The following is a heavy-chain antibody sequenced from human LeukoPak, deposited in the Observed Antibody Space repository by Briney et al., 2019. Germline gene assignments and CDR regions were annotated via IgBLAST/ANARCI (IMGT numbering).Heavy chain of an antibody. CDR3: ARLKNVLLWFGELKGYFDY. D-gene: IGHD3-10*01. Sequence: SETLSLTCTVSGGSISGSSYYWGWIRQPPGKGLEWIGSIYYSGSTYYNPSLKSRVTISVDTSKNQFSLKLSSVTAADTAVYYCARLKNVLLWFGELKGYFDYWGQGTLVTVSS. V-gene: IGHV4-39*07. CDR2: IYYSGST. J-gene: IGHJ4*02. CDR1: GGSISGSSYY.